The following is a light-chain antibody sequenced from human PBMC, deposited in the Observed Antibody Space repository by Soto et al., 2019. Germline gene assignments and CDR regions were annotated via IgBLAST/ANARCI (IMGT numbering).Light chain of an antibody. Sequence: DIQMTQSPASLSAYVGDRVTIACQASQDIGTFLNWYQQKPGRAPKVLIYDASNLEAGVPSRFSGGGSGTDFTLTISTLQTEDIATYYCQQYHNPALPFGGGTKVEIK. V-gene: IGKV1-33*01. CDR3: QQYHNPALP. CDR1: QDIGTF. J-gene: IGKJ4*01. CDR2: DAS.